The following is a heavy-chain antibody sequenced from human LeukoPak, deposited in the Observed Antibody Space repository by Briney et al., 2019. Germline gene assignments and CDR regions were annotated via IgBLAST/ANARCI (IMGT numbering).Heavy chain of an antibody. CDR2: IYYSGST. J-gene: IGHJ4*02. D-gene: IGHD6-19*01. V-gene: IGHV4-59*08. CDR1: GGSISSYY. CDR3: ARQDTPGGSSGWYYFDY. Sequence: PSETLSLTCTVSGGSISSYYWSWIRQPPGKGLEWIGYIYYSGSTNYNPSLKSRVTISVDTSKNQFSLKLSSVTAADTAVYYCARQDTPGGSSGWYYFDYWGQGTLVTVSS.